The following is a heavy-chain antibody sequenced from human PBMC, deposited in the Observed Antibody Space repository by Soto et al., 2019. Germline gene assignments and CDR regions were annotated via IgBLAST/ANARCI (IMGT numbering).Heavy chain of an antibody. V-gene: IGHV1-69*01. CDR3: AREYYYDSSGYLGPTTFDY. J-gene: IGHJ4*02. Sequence: QVQQVQSGAEVKKPGSSVKVSCKASGGTFSSYAISWVRQAPGQGLEWMGGIIPIFGIANYAQKFQGRVTITADDSTSTGYMELSSLRSEDTAVYYCAREYYYDSSGYLGPTTFDYWGQGTLVTVSS. CDR1: GGTFSSYA. CDR2: IIPIFGIA. D-gene: IGHD3-22*01.